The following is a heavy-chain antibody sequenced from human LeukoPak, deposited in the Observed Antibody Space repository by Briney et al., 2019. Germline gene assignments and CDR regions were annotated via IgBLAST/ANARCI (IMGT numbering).Heavy chain of an antibody. V-gene: IGHV1-18*01. Sequence: ASVKDSCKASGDTFTSYGISWVRQAPGQGLEWMGRISTYNGNTNYAQKLQGRVTMTTDTSTSTAYMELRSLRSDDTAVYYCARDYSSGWPNFDYWGQGTLATVSS. CDR2: ISTYNGNT. D-gene: IGHD6-19*01. CDR3: ARDYSSGWPNFDY. J-gene: IGHJ4*02. CDR1: GDTFTSYG.